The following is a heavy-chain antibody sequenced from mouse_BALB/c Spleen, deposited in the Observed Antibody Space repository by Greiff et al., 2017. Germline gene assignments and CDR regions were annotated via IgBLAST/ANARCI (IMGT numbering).Heavy chain of an antibody. D-gene: IGHD2-1*01. J-gene: IGHJ3*01. V-gene: IGHV5-4*02. CDR2: ISDGGSYT. CDR3: SSGRGVYDGNPAWFAY. Sequence: EVQLVQSGGGLVRPGGSLKLSCAASGFTFSDYYMYWVRQTPEKRLEWVATISDGGSYTYYPDSVKGRVTISRDNAKNNLYLQMSSLTSEDTAMYYCSSGRGVYDGNPAWFAYWGQGTLVTVSA. CDR1: GFTFSDYY.